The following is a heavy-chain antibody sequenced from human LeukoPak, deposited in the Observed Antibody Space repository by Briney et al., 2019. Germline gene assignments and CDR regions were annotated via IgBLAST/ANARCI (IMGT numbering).Heavy chain of an antibody. Sequence: GGSLRLSCAASGFTVSDNHMSWVRQAPGKGLEWVSVIYSGGSTYYADSVKGRFTISRDNSKSTLYLQMNSLRAEDTAVYYCARALSSRGWYYFDYWGQGTLVTVSS. D-gene: IGHD6-13*01. J-gene: IGHJ4*02. CDR1: GFTVSDNH. CDR2: IYSGGST. V-gene: IGHV3-53*01. CDR3: ARALSSRGWYYFDY.